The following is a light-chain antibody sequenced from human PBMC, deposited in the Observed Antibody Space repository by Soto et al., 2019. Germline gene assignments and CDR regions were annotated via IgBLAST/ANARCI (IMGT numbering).Light chain of an antibody. Sequence: DIQLTQSPSFLSASVGDRVTITCRASQGIGSSLAWYQQKSGKVPKHLIYAASTLQSGVPSRFSATGSGTEFTLTISSLQPEDFATYYCQQRNSEPYTFGQGTKLEIK. J-gene: IGKJ2*01. CDR1: QGIGSS. CDR3: QQRNSEPYT. V-gene: IGKV1-9*01. CDR2: AAS.